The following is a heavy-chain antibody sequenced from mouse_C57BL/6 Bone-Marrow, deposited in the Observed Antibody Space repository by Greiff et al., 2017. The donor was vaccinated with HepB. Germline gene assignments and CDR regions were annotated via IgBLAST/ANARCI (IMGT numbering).Heavy chain of an antibody. CDR2: ISSGGSYT. Sequence: EVQVVESGGDLVKPGGSLKLSCAASGFTFSSYGMSWVRQTPDKRLEWVATISSGGSYTYYPDSVKGRFTISRDNAKNTLYLQMSSLKSEDTAMYYCARRDYYGSSPYAMDYWGQGTSVTVSS. CDR1: GFTFSSYG. CDR3: ARRDYYGSSPYAMDY. V-gene: IGHV5-6*01. D-gene: IGHD1-1*01. J-gene: IGHJ4*01.